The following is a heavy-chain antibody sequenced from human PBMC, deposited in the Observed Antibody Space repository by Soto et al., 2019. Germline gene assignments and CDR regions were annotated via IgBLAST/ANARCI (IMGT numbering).Heavy chain of an antibody. V-gene: IGHV3-7*01. Sequence: PGGSLRLSCAASGFTFSSYWMSWVRQAPGKGLEWVANIKQDGSEKYYVDSVKGRFTISRDNAKNSLYLQMNSLRAEDTAVYYCARDEYYYDSSGYYDIWGQGTMVTVSS. D-gene: IGHD3-22*01. J-gene: IGHJ3*02. CDR2: IKQDGSEK. CDR1: GFTFSSYW. CDR3: ARDEYYYDSSGYYDI.